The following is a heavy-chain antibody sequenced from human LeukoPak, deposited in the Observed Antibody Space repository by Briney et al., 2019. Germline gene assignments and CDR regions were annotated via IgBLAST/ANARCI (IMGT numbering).Heavy chain of an antibody. CDR3: AKEGTTVIHFDY. CDR1: GFIFEDYA. CDR2: ISWNGGST. V-gene: IGHV3-43D*03. D-gene: IGHD4-17*01. J-gene: IGHJ4*02. Sequence: GGSLRLSCAASGFIFEDYAMHWVRQAPGKGLEWVSLISWNGGSTYYSDSVKGRFTVSRDNSKNSLYLQMNSLRAEDTALYYCAKEGTTVIHFDYWGPGTLVTVSS.